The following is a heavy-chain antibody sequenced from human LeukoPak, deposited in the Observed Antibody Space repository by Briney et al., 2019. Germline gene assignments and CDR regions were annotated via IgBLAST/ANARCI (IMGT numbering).Heavy chain of an antibody. CDR3: ARLSTVTTSFDY. V-gene: IGHV4-39*07. Sequence: SETLSLTCTVSGGSISSSSYYWGWIRQPPGKGLEWIGSIYYSGSTYYNPSLKSRVTMSVDTSKNQFSLKLSSVAAADTAVYYCARLSTVTTSFDYWGQGTLVTVSS. D-gene: IGHD4-17*01. CDR2: IYYSGST. CDR1: GGSISSSSYY. J-gene: IGHJ4*02.